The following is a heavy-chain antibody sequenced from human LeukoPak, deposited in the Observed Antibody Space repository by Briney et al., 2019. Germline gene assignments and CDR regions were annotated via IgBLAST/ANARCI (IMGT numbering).Heavy chain of an antibody. CDR2: MNPNSGNR. V-gene: IGHV1-8*01. CDR1: GYTFTSYD. D-gene: IGHD1-26*01. J-gene: IGHJ4*02. CDR3: ARVVGAIDY. Sequence: ASVKVSCKASGYTFTSYDVNWVRQATGRGLEWMGWMNPNSGNRGYAQKFQGRVTMTRDTSISTAYMELSSLRSEDTAVYYCARVVGAIDYWGQGTLVTVSS.